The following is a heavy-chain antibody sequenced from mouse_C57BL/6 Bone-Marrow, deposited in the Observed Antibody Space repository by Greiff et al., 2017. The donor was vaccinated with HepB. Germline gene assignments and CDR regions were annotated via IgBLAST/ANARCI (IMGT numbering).Heavy chain of an antibody. CDR2: IDPSDSYT. CDR1: GYTFTSYW. Sequence: QVQLQQPGAELVMPGASVKLSCKASGYTFTSYWMHWVKQRPGQGLEWIGEIDPSDSYTNYNQKFKGKSTLTVDKSSSTAYMQLSSLTSEDSAVYYCARRVIRPYYFDYWGQGTTLTVSS. J-gene: IGHJ2*01. V-gene: IGHV1-69*01. CDR3: ARRVIRPYYFDY. D-gene: IGHD2-1*01.